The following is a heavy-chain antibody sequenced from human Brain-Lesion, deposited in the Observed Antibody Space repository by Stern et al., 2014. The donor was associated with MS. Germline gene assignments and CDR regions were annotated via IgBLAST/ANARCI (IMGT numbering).Heavy chain of an antibody. Sequence: QVQLQESGPGLVKPSETLSLTCTVAGGFVSSTSYAWAWIRQPPGKGLEWIGTIYYSGNTYYRSSLKGRLTISLGTSKNQFPRQRSSVTAADTAVYYCAGEEDIRYCSGGSCTGNWFDPLGQGTLVTVSS. CDR1: GGFVSSTSYA. J-gene: IGHJ5*02. D-gene: IGHD2-15*01. CDR2: IYYSGNT. V-gene: IGHV4-39*01. CDR3: AGEEDIRYCSGGSCTGNWFDP.